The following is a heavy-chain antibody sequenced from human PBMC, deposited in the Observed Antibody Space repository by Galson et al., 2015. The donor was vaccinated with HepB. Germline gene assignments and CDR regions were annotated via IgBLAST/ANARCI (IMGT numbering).Heavy chain of an antibody. Sequence: SLRLSCAASGFTFSSYDMHWVRQATGKGLEWVSAIGTAGDTYYPGSVKGRFTISRENAKNSLYLQMNSLRAGDTAVYYCVKPYSSSWVHIFDYWGQGTLVTVSS. CDR1: GFTFSSYD. CDR2: IGTAGDT. V-gene: IGHV3-13*01. J-gene: IGHJ4*02. CDR3: VKPYSSSWVHIFDY. D-gene: IGHD6-13*01.